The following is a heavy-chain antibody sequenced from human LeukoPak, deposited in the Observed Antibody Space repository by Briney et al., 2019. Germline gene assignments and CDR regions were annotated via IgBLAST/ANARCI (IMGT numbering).Heavy chain of an antibody. CDR2: IYDSGST. Sequence: PSETLSLTCSVSGGSMTNLYWTWIRQPPGKGLECVGDIYDSGSTRYNTSLESRVTISVDTSKNQFSLKLSSVTAADTAVYYCAKGGSTNFYYGDVWGQGTTVTVSS. D-gene: IGHD2/OR15-2a*01. J-gene: IGHJ6*02. CDR1: GGSMTNLY. V-gene: IGHV4-59*01. CDR3: AKGGSTNFYYGDV.